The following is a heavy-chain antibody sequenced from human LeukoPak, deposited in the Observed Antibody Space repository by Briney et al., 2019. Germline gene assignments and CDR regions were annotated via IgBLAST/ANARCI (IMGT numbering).Heavy chain of an antibody. CDR1: GFTFSAYW. CDR3: AKGSSWSIPYYFDY. Sequence: GGSLRLSCEASGFTFSAYWMSWVRQAPGQGLEWVASINQGGSERHFVDSVKGRFTISRDNSKNTLYLQMNSLRAEDTAVYYCAKGSSWSIPYYFDYWGQGTLVTVSS. D-gene: IGHD6-13*01. CDR2: INQGGSER. V-gene: IGHV3-7*03. J-gene: IGHJ4*02.